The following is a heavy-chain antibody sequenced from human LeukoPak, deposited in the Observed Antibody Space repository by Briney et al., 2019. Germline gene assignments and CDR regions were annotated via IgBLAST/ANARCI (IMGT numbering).Heavy chain of an antibody. CDR2: ISGSGGST. J-gene: IGHJ4*02. Sequence: GGSLRLSCAASGFTFSSSSMNWVRQAPGKGLEWVSAISGSGGSTYYADSVKGRFTISRDNSKSTLYLQMNSLRAEDTAVYYCAGIRGRWLQLWYWGQGTLVTVSS. CDR3: AGIRGRWLQLWY. V-gene: IGHV3-23*01. D-gene: IGHD5-24*01. CDR1: GFTFSSSS.